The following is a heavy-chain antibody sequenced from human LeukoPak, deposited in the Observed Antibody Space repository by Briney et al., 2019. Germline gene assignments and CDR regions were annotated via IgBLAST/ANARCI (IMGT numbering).Heavy chain of an antibody. CDR1: RFTFSSYW. V-gene: IGHV3-7*03. CDR2: IKQDGSEK. CDR3: AKRTGEWGPFDY. D-gene: IGHD7-27*01. Sequence: GGSLRLSWAASRFTFSSYWMSWVRQAPGKGLEWVANIKQDGSEKYYVDSVKGRFTISRDNSKNTLYLQMNSLRAEDTAMYYCAKRTGEWGPFDYWGQGTQVTSSS. J-gene: IGHJ4*02.